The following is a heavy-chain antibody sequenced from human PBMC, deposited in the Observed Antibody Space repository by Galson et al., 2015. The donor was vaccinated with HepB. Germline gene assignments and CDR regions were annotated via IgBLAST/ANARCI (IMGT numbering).Heavy chain of an antibody. CDR3: ARRNGSGYEVSFDY. CDR2: IYDSGST. D-gene: IGHD3-22*01. CDR1: GGSISSGDYY. V-gene: IGHV4-30-4*01. J-gene: IGHJ4*02. Sequence: TLSLTCTVSGGSISSGDYYWSWIRQPPGKGLEWIGYIYDSGSTYYNPSLKSRVTISVDTSKNQFSLNLSSVTAADTAVYYCARRNGSGYEVSFDYWGQGTLVTVSS.